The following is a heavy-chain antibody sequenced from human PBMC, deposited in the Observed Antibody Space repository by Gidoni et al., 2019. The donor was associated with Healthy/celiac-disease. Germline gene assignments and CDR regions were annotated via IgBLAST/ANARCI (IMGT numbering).Heavy chain of an antibody. V-gene: IGHV3-21*01. J-gene: IGHJ4*02. Sequence: EVQLVESGGGLVKPGGSLRLSCAASGFTFSSYSMNWVRSAPGQGKGLEWVSSISSSSSYIYYADSVKGRFTISRENAKNSLYLKMNSLRAEDTAVYYCARDGYYDSSGYYYLKFGSVRGGVDYWGQGTLVTVSS. D-gene: IGHD3-22*01. CDR3: ARDGYYDSSGYYYLKFGSVRGGVDY. CDR1: GFTFSSYS. CDR2: ISSSSSYI.